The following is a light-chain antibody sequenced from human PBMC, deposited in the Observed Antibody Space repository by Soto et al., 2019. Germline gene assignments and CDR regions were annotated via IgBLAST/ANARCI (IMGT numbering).Light chain of an antibody. J-gene: IGKJ4*01. CDR1: LSVSSD. CDR2: RAF. V-gene: IGKV3-15*01. Sequence: EIVMTQSPATLSLSPGERATLSCRASLSVSSDLAWYRQKPGQAPRLLIYRAFTRATGIPARFSGSGFGTDFTLTISSLQYEDFAVYYCQQYNNWPLTFGGWTKVEIK. CDR3: QQYNNWPLT.